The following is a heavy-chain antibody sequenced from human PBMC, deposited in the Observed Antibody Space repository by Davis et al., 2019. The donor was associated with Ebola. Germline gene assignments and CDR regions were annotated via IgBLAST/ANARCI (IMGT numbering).Heavy chain of an antibody. J-gene: IGHJ5*02. D-gene: IGHD5-12*01. CDR1: GGSISSSSSY. CDR2: IYYSGST. V-gene: IGHV4-39*07. Sequence: MPGGSLRPSCTVSGGSISSSSSYWGWIRQPPGKGLEWTGSIYYSGSTYYNPSLKSRVTISVDKSKNQFSLKLSSVTAADTAVYNCARDTGWLRTQWFDPWGQGTLVTVSS. CDR3: ARDTGWLRTQWFDP.